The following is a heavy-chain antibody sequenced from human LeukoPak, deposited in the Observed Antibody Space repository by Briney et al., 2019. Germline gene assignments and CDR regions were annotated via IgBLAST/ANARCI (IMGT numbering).Heavy chain of an antibody. CDR3: AREVNTWSDNE. CDR1: GHTFIGYY. CDR2: VNYNSGDT. V-gene: IGHV1-2*02. J-gene: IGHJ4*02. Sequence: ASVKVSCKASGHTFIGYYMQWVRPAPGQGLEWMGWVNYNSGDTHYAQKFQGRVTMTRDTSISTAYMELYRLTSEDTAVYYCAREVNTWSDNEWGQGTLVTVSS. D-gene: IGHD3-3*01.